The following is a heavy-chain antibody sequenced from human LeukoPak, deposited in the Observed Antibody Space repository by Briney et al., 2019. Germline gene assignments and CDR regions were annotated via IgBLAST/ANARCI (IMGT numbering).Heavy chain of an antibody. J-gene: IGHJ5*02. D-gene: IGHD3-10*01. V-gene: IGHV4-34*01. CDR1: GGSFSGYY. Sequence: PSETLSLTCAVYGGSFSGYYWSWIRQPPGKGLEWIGEINHSGSTNYNPSLKSRVTISVDTSKNQFSLKLSSVTAADTAVYYCARGLKRFFRGVSNWFDPWGQGTLVTVSS. CDR3: ARGLKRFFRGVSNWFDP. CDR2: INHSGST.